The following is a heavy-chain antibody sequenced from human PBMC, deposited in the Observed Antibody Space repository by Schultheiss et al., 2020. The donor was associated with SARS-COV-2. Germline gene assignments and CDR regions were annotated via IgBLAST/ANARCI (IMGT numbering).Heavy chain of an antibody. Sequence: GSLRLSCTVSDGSINNYYWSWIRQPAGKGLEWIGRIYISGTPNYNPSLRSRVTMSLDMSKTQFSLKLRSVAAADTAVYYCAREKISLVRGIKVKHNWLDPWGQGTLVTVSS. CDR1: DGSINNYY. CDR3: AREKISLVRGIKVKHNWLDP. J-gene: IGHJ5*02. D-gene: IGHD3-10*01. V-gene: IGHV4-4*07. CDR2: IYISGTP.